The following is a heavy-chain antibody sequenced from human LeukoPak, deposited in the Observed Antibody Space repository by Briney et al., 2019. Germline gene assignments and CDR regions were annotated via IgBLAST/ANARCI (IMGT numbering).Heavy chain of an antibody. CDR1: GDSISTSNSY. Sequence: SETLSLTCTVSGDSISTSNSYWGWIRQPPGKGLEWIGSIYYSGNTYYNASLKSRVTISVDTSKNQFSLKLTSVTAADTAVYYCARQTGSGLFTLPGGQGTLVTVAS. J-gene: IGHJ4*02. CDR3: ARQTGSGLFTLP. V-gene: IGHV4-39*01. CDR2: IYYSGNT. D-gene: IGHD3-10*01.